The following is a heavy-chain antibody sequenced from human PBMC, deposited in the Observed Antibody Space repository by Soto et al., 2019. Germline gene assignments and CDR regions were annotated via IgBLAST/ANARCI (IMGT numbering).Heavy chain of an antibody. CDR2: IIPLFGTT. D-gene: IGHD6-13*01. CDR1: GGTFSSYG. CDR3: ARAHGSSWYNWFDP. J-gene: IGHJ5*02. V-gene: IGHV1-69*01. Sequence: QVLLVQSVAELKKPGSSVKVSCKASGGTFSSYGISWVRQAPGRGLEWMGGIIPLFGTTNYAQKFRGRVTVTADESTSTAYMELRGLRFEDTAVYYCARAHGSSWYNWFDPWGQGTLVTVSS.